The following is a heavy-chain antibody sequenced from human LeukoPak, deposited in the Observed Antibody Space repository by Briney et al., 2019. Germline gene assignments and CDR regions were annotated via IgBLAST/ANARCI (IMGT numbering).Heavy chain of an antibody. Sequence: PSETLSLTCAVYGGALSGYYGSWIRQPPGKGLEWIGEINHSGGTNYNPSLKSRVTISVDTSKNQFSLKLRSVTAADTAVYYCARGSGAVWYLDLWGRGNLVTVSS. CDR3: ARGSGAVWYLDL. V-gene: IGHV4-34*01. J-gene: IGHJ2*01. CDR2: INHSGGT. CDR1: GGALSGYY. D-gene: IGHD6-19*01.